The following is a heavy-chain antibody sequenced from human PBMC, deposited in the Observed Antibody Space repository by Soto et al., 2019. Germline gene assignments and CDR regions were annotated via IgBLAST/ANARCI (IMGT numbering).Heavy chain of an antibody. CDR1: GFTFSDYY. Sequence: QVQLVESGGGLVKPGGSLRLSCAASGFTFSDYYMSWIRQAPGKGLEWVSYISSSSSYTNYADSVKGRFTISRDNAKNSLYLQMNSLRAEDTAVYYCARDPLSTVTTDTYYYYYGMDVWGQGTTVTVSS. CDR2: ISSSSSYT. V-gene: IGHV3-11*06. D-gene: IGHD4-17*01. CDR3: ARDPLSTVTTDTYYYYYGMDV. J-gene: IGHJ6*02.